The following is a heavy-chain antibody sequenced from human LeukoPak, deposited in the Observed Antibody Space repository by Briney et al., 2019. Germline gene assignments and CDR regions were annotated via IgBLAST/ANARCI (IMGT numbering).Heavy chain of an antibody. J-gene: IGHJ4*02. CDR3: ARVLRYYDILSKPFDY. V-gene: IGHV1-8*03. D-gene: IGHD3-9*01. CDR1: GYTFTSYD. Sequence: ASVKVSCKASGYTFTSYDINWVRQATGQGLEWMGWMNPNSGNTGYAQKFQGRVTITRDTSINTAYMELSRLRSDDTAVYYCARVLRYYDILSKPFDYWGQGTLVTVSS. CDR2: MNPNSGNT.